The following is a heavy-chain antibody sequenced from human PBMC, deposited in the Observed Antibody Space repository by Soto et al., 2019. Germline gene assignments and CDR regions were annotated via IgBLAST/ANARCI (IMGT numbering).Heavy chain of an antibody. CDR1: GYTFNTNW. V-gene: IGHV5-51*01. D-gene: IGHD5-12*01. J-gene: IGHJ6*02. CDR3: ARQVAHGYYFYGMDV. CDR2: IYPGDSDT. Sequence: PGYSLKISCKGSGYTFNTNWIGWVRQMPGKGLEWMGIIYPGDSDTRYSPSFQGQVTISADKSISTAYLQWSSLKASDTAMYYCARQVAHGYYFYGMDVWGQGTTVTVSS.